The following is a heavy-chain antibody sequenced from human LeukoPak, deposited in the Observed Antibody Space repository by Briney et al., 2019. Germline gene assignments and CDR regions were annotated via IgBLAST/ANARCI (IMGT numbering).Heavy chain of an antibody. Sequence: HSGGSLRLSCAASGFTFSSYAMHWVRQAPGKGLEWVAVISYDGSNKYYADSVKGRFTISRDNSKNTLYLQMNSLRAEDTAVYYCARDWEVAGTAYFDYWGQGTLVTVSS. D-gene: IGHD6-19*01. CDR2: ISYDGSNK. V-gene: IGHV3-30-3*01. CDR3: ARDWEVAGTAYFDY. J-gene: IGHJ4*02. CDR1: GFTFSSYA.